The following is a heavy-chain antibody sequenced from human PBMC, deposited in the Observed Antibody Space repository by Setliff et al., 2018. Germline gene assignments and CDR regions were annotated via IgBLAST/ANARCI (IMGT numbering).Heavy chain of an antibody. V-gene: IGHV1-69*13. J-gene: IGHJ6*03. CDR3: ARVRDCSGGICHRGFHHYMDV. D-gene: IGHD2-15*01. Sequence: SVKVSCKASGGTFSTYAINWVRQAPGQGLEWMGGIIPMFGTTNYARKFQGRVTITADESMITAYMELSSLRSEDTAVYYCARVRDCSGGICHRGFHHYMDVWGKGTTVTVSS. CDR1: GGTFSTYA. CDR2: IIPMFGTT.